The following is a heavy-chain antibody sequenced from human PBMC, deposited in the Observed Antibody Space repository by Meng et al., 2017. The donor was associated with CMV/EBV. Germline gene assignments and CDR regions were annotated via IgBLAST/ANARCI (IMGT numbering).Heavy chain of an antibody. Sequence: GESLKISCAASGFTFSSYSMNWVRQAPGKGLEWVSSISSSSSYIYYADSVKGRITISRDNAKNSLYLQMNSLRAEDTAVYYCARGTNKGWELLYYFDYWGQGTLVTVSS. V-gene: IGHV3-21*01. D-gene: IGHD1-26*01. CDR2: ISSSSSYI. J-gene: IGHJ4*02. CDR1: GFTFSSYS. CDR3: ARGTNKGWELLYYFDY.